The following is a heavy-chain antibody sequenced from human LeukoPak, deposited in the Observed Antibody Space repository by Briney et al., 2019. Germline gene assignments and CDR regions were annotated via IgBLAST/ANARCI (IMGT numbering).Heavy chain of an antibody. CDR2: INPNSGGT. V-gene: IGHV1-2*02. Sequence: GASVKVSCKASGYTFTGYYMHWVRQAPGQGLEWMGWINPNSGGTNYAQKFQGRVTMTRDTSISTASMELRSLRSDDTAVYYCARDSDPTYYFDSGPYHAYWGQGTLVTVSS. CDR1: GYTFTGYY. J-gene: IGHJ4*02. CDR3: ARDSDPTYYFDSGPYHAY. D-gene: IGHD3-10*01.